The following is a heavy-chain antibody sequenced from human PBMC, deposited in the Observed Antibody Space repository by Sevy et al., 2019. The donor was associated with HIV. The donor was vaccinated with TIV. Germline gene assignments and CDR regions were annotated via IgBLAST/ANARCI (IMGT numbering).Heavy chain of an antibody. D-gene: IGHD3-9*01. J-gene: IGHJ3*02. CDR2: ISAYNGNT. Sequence: ASVKVSCKASGYTFTSYGISWVRQAPGQGLEWMGWISAYNGNTNYAQKLQGRVTMTTDTSTSTAYMELRSLRSDDTAMYYCARDKRGYYDILTGYYVVSAFDIWGQGTMVTVSS. CDR3: ARDKRGYYDILTGYYVVSAFDI. V-gene: IGHV1-18*01. CDR1: GYTFTSYG.